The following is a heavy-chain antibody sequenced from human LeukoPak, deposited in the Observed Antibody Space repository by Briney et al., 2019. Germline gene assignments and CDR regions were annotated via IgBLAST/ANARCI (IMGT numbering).Heavy chain of an antibody. D-gene: IGHD6-25*01. CDR2: IYYSGST. J-gene: IGHJ3*02. CDR1: GGSISSYY. Sequence: SETLSLTCTVSGGSISSYYWSWIRQPPGKRLEWIGYIYYSGSTNYNPSLKSRVTISVDTSKNQFSLKLSSVTAADTAVYYCARGGYGDAFDIWGQGTMVTVSS. V-gene: IGHV4-59*01. CDR3: ARGGYGDAFDI.